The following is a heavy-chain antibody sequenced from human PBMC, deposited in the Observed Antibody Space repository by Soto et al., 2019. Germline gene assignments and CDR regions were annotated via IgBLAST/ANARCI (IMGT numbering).Heavy chain of an antibody. J-gene: IGHJ5*02. D-gene: IGHD3-3*01. CDR1: GGSISSGDYY. CDR3: ARAGLEWSYNWFVP. CDR2: IYYSGST. Sequence: QVQLQESGPGLVKPSQTLSLTCTVSGGSISSGDYYWSWIRQPPGKGLEWIGYIYYSGSTYYNPTLKCRVTLAVDASKNRFSLKLSAVTAADTAVYYCARAGLEWSYNWFVPWGQGTLVTVSS. V-gene: IGHV4-30-4*01.